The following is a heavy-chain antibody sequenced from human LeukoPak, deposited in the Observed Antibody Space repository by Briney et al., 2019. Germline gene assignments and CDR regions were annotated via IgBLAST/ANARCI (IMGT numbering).Heavy chain of an antibody. CDR2: ISYDGSNK. CDR3: ASLIDY. CDR1: GFTFSSYA. V-gene: IGHV3-30-3*01. J-gene: IGHJ4*02. Sequence: GGSLRLSCAASGFTFSSYAMHWVRQAPGKGLEWVAVISYDGSNKYYADSVKGRFTISRDNSKNTLYLQMNSLRAEDTAVYYCASLIDYRGQGTLVTVSS.